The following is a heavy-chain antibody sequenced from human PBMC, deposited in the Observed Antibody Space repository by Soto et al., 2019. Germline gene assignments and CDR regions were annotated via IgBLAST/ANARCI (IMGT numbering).Heavy chain of an antibody. CDR2: ISSSSSTI. CDR3: ARDKHYYYYDGMDV. CDR1: GFTFSSYS. Sequence: EVQLVESGGGLVQPGGSLRLSCAASGFTFSSYSMNWVRQAPGKGLEWVSYISSSSSTIYYADSVKGRFTISRDNAKNSLYLQINSLGDEDTVVYYCARDKHYYYYDGMDVWGQGTTVTVSS. V-gene: IGHV3-48*02. J-gene: IGHJ6*02.